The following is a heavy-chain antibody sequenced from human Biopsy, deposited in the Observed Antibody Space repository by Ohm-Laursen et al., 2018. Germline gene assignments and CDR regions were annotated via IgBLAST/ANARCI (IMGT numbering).Heavy chain of an antibody. J-gene: IGHJ4*02. CDR1: GFTFSGFS. V-gene: IGHV3-21*01. Sequence: GSLRLSCAASGFTFSGFSMNWVRQAPGKGLEWVSSISASGNHIYYTDSVKGRFTVSRDNGKNSVYLQMHSLRVEDTAVYYCARDGEAKYCKHGVCPSDFWGQGTLVTVSS. CDR2: ISASGNHI. D-gene: IGHD2-8*01. CDR3: ARDGEAKYCKHGVCPSDF.